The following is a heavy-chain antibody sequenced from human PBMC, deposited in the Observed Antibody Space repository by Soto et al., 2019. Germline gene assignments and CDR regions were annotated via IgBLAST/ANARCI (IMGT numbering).Heavy chain of an antibody. CDR2: MNPNSGNT. CDR3: ARVSDYDFWSGYRNYYYMDV. V-gene: IGHV1-8*01. J-gene: IGHJ6*03. D-gene: IGHD3-3*01. Sequence: ASVKVSCKASGYTFTSYDINWVRQATGQGLEWMGWMNPNSGNTGYAQKFQGRVTMTRNTSISTAYMEMSSLRSEDTAVYYCARVSDYDFWSGYRNYYYMDVWGKGTTVTVSS. CDR1: GYTFTSYD.